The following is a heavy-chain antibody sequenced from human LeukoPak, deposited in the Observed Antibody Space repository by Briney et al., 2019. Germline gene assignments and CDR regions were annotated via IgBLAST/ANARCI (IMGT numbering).Heavy chain of an antibody. D-gene: IGHD3-22*01. Sequence: ASVKVSCKASGYTFTSYDINWVRQATGQGLEWMGWMNPNSGNTGYAQKFQGRVTMTRNTSISTAYMELSSLRSEDTAVYYCARAAITMIVVVKRYYYYYMDVWGKGTTVTVPS. CDR1: GYTFTSYD. V-gene: IGHV1-8*01. CDR3: ARAAITMIVVVKRYYYYYMDV. CDR2: MNPNSGNT. J-gene: IGHJ6*03.